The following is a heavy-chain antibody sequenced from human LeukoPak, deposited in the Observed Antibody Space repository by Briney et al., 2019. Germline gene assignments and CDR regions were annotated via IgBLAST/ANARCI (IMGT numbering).Heavy chain of an antibody. D-gene: IGHD2-21*02. CDR3: ARSEQYCGGDCYSVHYYGMDV. CDR1: GDSVSSNSAA. J-gene: IGHJ6*02. CDR2: TYYRSKWYN. Sequence: SQTLSLTCAISGDSVSSNSAAWNWIRQSPSRGLEWLGRTYYRSKWYNDYAVSVKSRITINPDTSKNQFSLQLNSVTPEDTAVYYCARSEQYCGGDCYSVHYYGMDVWGQGTTVTVSS. V-gene: IGHV6-1*01.